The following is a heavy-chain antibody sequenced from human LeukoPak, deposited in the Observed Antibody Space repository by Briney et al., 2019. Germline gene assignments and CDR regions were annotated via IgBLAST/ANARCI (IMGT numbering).Heavy chain of an antibody. CDR3: AKGNDIGGYYYPHFDY. D-gene: IGHD3-22*01. CDR1: GFTFSSYG. J-gene: IGHJ4*02. CDR2: ISSDGNNK. V-gene: IGHV3-30*18. Sequence: GGSLRLSCAASGFTFSSYGMHWVRQAPGKGLEWVAVISSDGNNKNYVDSVEGRFTFSRDNSKNTLYPQMNSLRAEDTAVYYCAKGNDIGGYYYPHFDYWGQGTLVTVSS.